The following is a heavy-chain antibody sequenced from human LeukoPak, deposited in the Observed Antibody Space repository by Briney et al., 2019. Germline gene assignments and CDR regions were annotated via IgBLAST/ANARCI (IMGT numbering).Heavy chain of an antibody. J-gene: IGHJ4*02. Sequence: PGRSLRLSCAASGFTFSSYAMHWVRQAPGKGLEWVAVISYDGSNKYYADSVKGRFTISRDNSKNTLYLQMNSLRAEDTAVYYCAREITGTTNTDYWGQGTLVTVSS. CDR2: ISYDGSNK. D-gene: IGHD1-20*01. CDR1: GFTFSSYA. CDR3: AREITGTTNTDY. V-gene: IGHV3-30-3*01.